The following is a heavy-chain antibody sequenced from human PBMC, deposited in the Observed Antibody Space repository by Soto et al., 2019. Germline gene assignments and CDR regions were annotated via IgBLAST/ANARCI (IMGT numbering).Heavy chain of an antibody. CDR2: ISGSGGST. CDR3: AKNVWVIPIFGCMDV. CDR1: GFTFSSYA. D-gene: IGHD3-9*01. Sequence: PGGSLRLSCAASGFTFSSYAMSWVRQAPGKGLEWVSAISGSGGSTYYADSVKGRFTISRDNSKNTLYLQMNSLRAEDTAVYYCAKNVWVIPIFGCMDVWGQGTTVTVSS. V-gene: IGHV3-23*01. J-gene: IGHJ6*02.